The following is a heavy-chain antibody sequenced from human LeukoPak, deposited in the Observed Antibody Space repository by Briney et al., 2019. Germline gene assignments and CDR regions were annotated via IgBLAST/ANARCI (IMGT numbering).Heavy chain of an antibody. V-gene: IGHV3-23*01. CDR1: GFTFSSYS. D-gene: IGHD2-2*01. J-gene: IGHJ4*02. Sequence: GGSLRLSCAASGFTFSSYSMNWVRQVPGKRLEWISTINANAGSTYYADSVRGRFTISRDNSKNTLYLQMDSLRAEDTAVYYCAKVRYAGYYFDSWGQGTLVTVSS. CDR2: INANAGST. CDR3: AKVRYAGYYFDS.